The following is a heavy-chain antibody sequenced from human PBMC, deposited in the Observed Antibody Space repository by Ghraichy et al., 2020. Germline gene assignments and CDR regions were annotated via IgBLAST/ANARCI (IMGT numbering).Heavy chain of an antibody. CDR2: IWYDGSKK. CDR3: AKDSNPVLDYYFYGMDV. CDR1: GFTFSRYG. V-gene: IGHV3-33*06. Sequence: SCAASGFTFSRYGMHWVRQAPGKGLEWVAVIWYDGSKKYYADSVKGRFTISRDNSKNTLYLQLNSLSAEDTAVYYCAKDSNPVLDYYFYGMDVWGQGTTVTVAS. J-gene: IGHJ6*02. D-gene: IGHD3-3*01.